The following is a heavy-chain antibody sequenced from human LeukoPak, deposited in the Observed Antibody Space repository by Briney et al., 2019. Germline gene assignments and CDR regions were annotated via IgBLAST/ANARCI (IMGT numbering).Heavy chain of an antibody. D-gene: IGHD5-24*01. CDR3: AKEMATMNAFDI. J-gene: IGHJ3*02. CDR2: IYSGGST. V-gene: IGHV3-66*01. Sequence: GGSLRLSCAASGFTVGSSYMSWVRRAPGKGLEWVSVIYSGGSTDYKDSVKDRFIISRDNSKNTLYLQMNSLRAEDTAVYYCAKEMATMNAFDIWGQGTMVTVSS. CDR1: GFTVGSSY.